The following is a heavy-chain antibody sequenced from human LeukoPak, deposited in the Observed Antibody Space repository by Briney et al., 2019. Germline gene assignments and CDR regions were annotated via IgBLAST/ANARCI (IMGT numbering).Heavy chain of an antibody. CDR1: GGSFSAYY. CDR3: ARMYRDHPTLRAGPFDY. CDR2: INHSGST. J-gene: IGHJ4*02. D-gene: IGHD1-26*01. Sequence: PSETLSLTCAVYGGSFSAYYWSWIRRPPGKGLEWIGEINHSGSTNYNPSLKSRVTISVDTSKNQFSLKLSSVTAADTAVYYCARMYRDHPTLRAGPFDYWGQGTLVTVSS. V-gene: IGHV4-34*01.